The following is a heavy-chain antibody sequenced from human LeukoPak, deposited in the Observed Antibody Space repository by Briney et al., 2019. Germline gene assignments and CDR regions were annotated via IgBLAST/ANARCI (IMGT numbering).Heavy chain of an antibody. J-gene: IGHJ5*02. CDR1: GYIFTSYG. V-gene: IGHV1-18*01. D-gene: IGHD3-10*01. Sequence: ASVKVSCKASGYIFTSYGISWVRQAPGQGLEWMGWINSYNGNTKYTEKVQGRVTMTTDTSTSTAYMEVRSLRSDDTAVYYCARDLVHHRLLASNYNWFDPWGQGTLVTVSS. CDR3: ARDLVHHRLLASNYNWFDP. CDR2: INSYNGNT.